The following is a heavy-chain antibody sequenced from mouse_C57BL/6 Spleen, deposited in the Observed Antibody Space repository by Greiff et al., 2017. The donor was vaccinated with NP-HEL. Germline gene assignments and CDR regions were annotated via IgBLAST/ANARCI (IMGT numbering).Heavy chain of an antibody. CDR1: GFNIKDDY. J-gene: IGHJ4*01. D-gene: IGHD1-1*01. CDR2: IDPENGDT. CDR3: TPGGYGSSYAMDY. Sequence: EVQLQQSGAELVRPGASVKLSCTASGFNIKDDYMHWVKQRPEQGLEWIGWIDPENGDTEYASKFQGKATITADTSSNTAYLQISSLTSEDTAVYYCTPGGYGSSYAMDYWGQGTSVTVSS. V-gene: IGHV14-4*01.